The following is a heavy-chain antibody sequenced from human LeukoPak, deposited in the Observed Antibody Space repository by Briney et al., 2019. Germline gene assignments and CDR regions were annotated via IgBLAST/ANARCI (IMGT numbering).Heavy chain of an antibody. V-gene: IGHV4-39*07. CDR1: GGSISSSSYY. J-gene: IGHJ6*03. CDR3: ARAPGSVRSSWARNYYYYYMDV. D-gene: IGHD6-13*01. CDR2: IYYSGRT. Sequence: SETLSLTCTVSGGSISSSSYYWGWIRQPPGKGLEWFGSIYYSGRTYYNPSLKSRVTISVDTSKNPFSLKLSSVTAADKAVYYCARAPGSVRSSWARNYYYYYMDVWGKGTTVTVSS.